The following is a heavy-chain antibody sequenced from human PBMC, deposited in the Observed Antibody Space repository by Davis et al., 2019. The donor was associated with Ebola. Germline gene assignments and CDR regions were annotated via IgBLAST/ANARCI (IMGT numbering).Heavy chain of an antibody. CDR3: ARRYCSSTSCFTAEYFQH. Sequence: PSETLSLTCTVSGGSVSSGSYYWSWIRQPPGKGLEWIGYIYYSGSTNYNPSLKSRVTISVDTSKNQFSLKLSSVTAADTAVYYCARRYCSSTSCFTAEYFQHWGQGTLVTVSS. V-gene: IGHV4-61*01. CDR2: IYYSGST. J-gene: IGHJ1*01. CDR1: GGSVSSGSYY. D-gene: IGHD2-2*01.